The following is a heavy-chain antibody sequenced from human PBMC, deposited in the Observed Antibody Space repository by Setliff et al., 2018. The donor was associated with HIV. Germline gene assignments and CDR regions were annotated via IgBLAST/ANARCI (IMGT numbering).Heavy chain of an antibody. V-gene: IGHV3-23*03. J-gene: IGHJ5*02. Sequence: GGSLRLSCEASGFTFDDYAMHWVRQAPGKGLGWVSVIYSDGRTFYADSVKGRFTISRDDSKNTVYLQMNGLRPEDTAVYYCAKGVKWLDPWGQGTLVTVSS. CDR2: IYSDGRT. CDR1: GFTFDDYA. D-gene: IGHD3-16*01. CDR3: AKGVKWLDP.